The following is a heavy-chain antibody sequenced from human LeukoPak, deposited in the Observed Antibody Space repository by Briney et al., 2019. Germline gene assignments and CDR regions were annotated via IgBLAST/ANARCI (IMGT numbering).Heavy chain of an antibody. CDR3: ARVLYIYGYGTVDY. Sequence: RPSETLSLTCTVSGGSISSSSYYWGWIRQPPGKGLEWIGSIYYSGSTYYNPSLKSRVTISVDTSKNQFSLKLSSVTAADTAVYYCARVLYIYGYGTVDYWGQGTLVTVSS. J-gene: IGHJ4*02. CDR2: IYYSGST. V-gene: IGHV4-39*07. CDR1: GGSISSSSYY. D-gene: IGHD5-18*01.